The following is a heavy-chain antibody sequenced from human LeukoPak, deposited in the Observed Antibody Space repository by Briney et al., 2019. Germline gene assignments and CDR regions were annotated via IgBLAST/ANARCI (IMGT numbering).Heavy chain of an antibody. J-gene: IGHJ4*02. D-gene: IGHD6-13*01. CDR2: ISWNSGSI. CDR1: GFTFDDYA. V-gene: IGHV3-9*01. CDR3: AKDSGYIPTYYVDY. Sequence: PGRSLRLSCAASGFTFDDYAMHWVRQPPGQGLERVSGISWNSGSIGYADSVKGRFTISRDNAKNSLYLLMNSLRAEDRVLYYCAKDSGYIPTYYVDYWGQGTLVTVSS.